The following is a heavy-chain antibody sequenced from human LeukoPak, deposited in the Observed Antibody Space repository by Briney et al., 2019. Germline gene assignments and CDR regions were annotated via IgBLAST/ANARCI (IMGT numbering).Heavy chain of an antibody. Sequence: PGGSLRLSCAASGFTFSSYGMSWVRQAPGKGLEWVSAISGSGGSTYYADSVKGRFTISRDNAKNSLYLQMNSLRAEDTAVYYCAREGNNWNYDNWFDPWGQGTLVTVSS. V-gene: IGHV3-23*01. CDR2: ISGSGGST. CDR3: AREGNNWNYDNWFDP. D-gene: IGHD1-7*01. J-gene: IGHJ5*02. CDR1: GFTFSSYG.